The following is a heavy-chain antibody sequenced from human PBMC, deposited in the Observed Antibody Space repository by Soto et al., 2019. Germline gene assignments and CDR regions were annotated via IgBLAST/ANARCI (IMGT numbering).Heavy chain of an antibody. V-gene: IGHV3-49*04. Sequence: GGSLRLSCTASGFTFGNYAINWVRQAPGKGLEWVGLIRNQTYSGATEYAASMKSRFTISRDDSKNIAYLQMNSLKTEDSAVYYCTRAESPNIAYFFDYWGQGTLVTVSS. J-gene: IGHJ4*02. CDR3: TRAESPNIAYFFDY. CDR2: IRNQTYSGAT. CDR1: GFTFGNYA.